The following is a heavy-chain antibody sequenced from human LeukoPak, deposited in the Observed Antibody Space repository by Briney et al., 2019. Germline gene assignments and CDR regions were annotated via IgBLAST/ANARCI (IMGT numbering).Heavy chain of an antibody. D-gene: IGHD3-10*01. CDR2: ISYDGSNK. J-gene: IGHJ4*02. CDR1: GFTFSSYG. CDR3: AKGMVRGAIDS. V-gene: IGHV3-30*18. Sequence: GGSLRLSCTASGFTFSSYGMHWVRQAPGKGLEWVAVISYDGSNKYYVDSVKGRFTISRDNSKNTLYLQMNSLRAEDTAVYYCAKGMVRGAIDSWGQGTLVTVSS.